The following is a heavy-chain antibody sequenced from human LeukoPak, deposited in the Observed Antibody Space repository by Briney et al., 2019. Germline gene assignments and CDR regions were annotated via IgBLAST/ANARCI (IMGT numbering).Heavy chain of an antibody. J-gene: IGHJ3*02. CDR2: ISYDGSNK. Sequence: GGSLRLSCAASGFTFSTYAMHWVRQAPGKGLEWVAVISYDGSNKYYADSVKGRFTISRDNSKNTLYLQTNSLRAEDTAVYYCARDYYDSSGHTSGAFDIWGQGTMVTVSS. V-gene: IGHV3-30*04. CDR1: GFTFSTYA. D-gene: IGHD3-22*01. CDR3: ARDYYDSSGHTSGAFDI.